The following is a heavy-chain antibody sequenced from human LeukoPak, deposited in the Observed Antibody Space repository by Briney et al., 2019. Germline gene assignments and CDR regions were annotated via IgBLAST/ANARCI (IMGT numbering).Heavy chain of an antibody. D-gene: IGHD1-26*01. V-gene: IGHV3-23*01. CDR3: ATRIVPVSYGMDV. CDR1: GFTFSSHA. Sequence: GGSLRLSCAASGFTFSSHAMTCVRQAPGKGLELVSIINDNGYSAYCADSVKGRFTVSRDNTKNTLYLLMNSLRAEDTAVYYCATRIVPVSYGMDVWGQGTTVTVSS. CDR2: INDNGYSA. J-gene: IGHJ6*02.